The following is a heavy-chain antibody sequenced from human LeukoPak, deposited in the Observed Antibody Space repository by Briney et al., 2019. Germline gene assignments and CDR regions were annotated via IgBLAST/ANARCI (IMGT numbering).Heavy chain of an antibody. J-gene: IGHJ4*02. CDR1: GYSISSGYY. CDR3: ARAGLNFDWLSYFDY. Sequence: SETLSLTCAVSGYSISSGYYWGWIRQPPGKGLEWIGSIYHSGSTYYNPSLKSRVTISVDTSKNQFSPKLSSVTAADTAVYYCARAGLNFDWLSYFDYWGQGTLVTVSS. D-gene: IGHD3-9*01. V-gene: IGHV4-38-2*01. CDR2: IYHSGST.